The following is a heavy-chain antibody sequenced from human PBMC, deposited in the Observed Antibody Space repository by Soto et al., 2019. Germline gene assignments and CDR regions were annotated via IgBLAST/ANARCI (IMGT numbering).Heavy chain of an antibody. CDR3: ASSARASYGDYS. CDR1: GFTFSNYW. CDR2: INSDGSTT. D-gene: IGHD4-17*01. Sequence: EVRLVESGGGLVQPGGSLRLSCAASGFTFSNYWIHWVRQAPGKGLVWVSRINSDGSTTNYADSVKARFTISRDNAKNTVYLQMDSLRAEDAAVYYCASSARASYGDYSWGQGTLVTVSS. V-gene: IGHV3-74*01. J-gene: IGHJ5*02.